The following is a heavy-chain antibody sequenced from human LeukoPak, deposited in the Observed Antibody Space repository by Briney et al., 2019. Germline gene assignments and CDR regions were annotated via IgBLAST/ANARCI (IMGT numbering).Heavy chain of an antibody. CDR1: GGSIGSYY. D-gene: IGHD3-10*01. CDR2: IVYTGRT. V-gene: IGHV4-59*01. CDR3: ARDSWWDGSKTFSDWFGP. J-gene: IGHJ5*02. Sequence: PSETLSLTCTVSGGSIGSYYWSWVRQPPEKGLEWIGNIVYTGRTNYNPSLKSRATMSIDTSKNQFSLRLNSVTAADTAVYYCARDSWWDGSKTFSDWFGPWGQGTLVTVSS.